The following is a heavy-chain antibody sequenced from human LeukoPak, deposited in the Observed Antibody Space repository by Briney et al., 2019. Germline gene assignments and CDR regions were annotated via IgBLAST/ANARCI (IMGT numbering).Heavy chain of an antibody. J-gene: IGHJ5*02. CDR3: AGRSRILGAFDP. CDR1: GGSFSGYY. V-gene: IGHV4-34*01. D-gene: IGHD3-16*01. Sequence: SETLSLTCAVYGGSFSGYYWSWIRQPPGKGLEWIGEINHSGSTNYNPSLKSRVTISVGTSKNQFSLKLSSVTAADTAVYYCAGRSRILGAFDPWGQGTLVTVSS. CDR2: INHSGST.